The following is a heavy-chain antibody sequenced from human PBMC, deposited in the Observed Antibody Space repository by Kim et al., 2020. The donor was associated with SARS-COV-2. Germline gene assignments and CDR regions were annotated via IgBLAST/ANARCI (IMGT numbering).Heavy chain of an antibody. D-gene: IGHD3-22*01. CDR1: GYSFTSYW. J-gene: IGHJ6*02. V-gene: IGHV5-51*01. CDR2: IYPGDSDT. Sequence: GESLKISCKGSGYSFTSYWIGWVRQMPGKGLEWMGIIYPGDSDTRYSPSFQGQVTISADKSISTAYLQWSSLKASDTAMYYCARLLYYYDSSGYYFPPGDVWGQGNTVTASS. CDR3: ARLLYYYDSSGYYFPPGDV.